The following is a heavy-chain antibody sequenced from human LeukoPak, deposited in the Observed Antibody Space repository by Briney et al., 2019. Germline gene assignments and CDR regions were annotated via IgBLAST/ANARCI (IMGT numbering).Heavy chain of an antibody. V-gene: IGHV3-30-3*01. D-gene: IGHD3-22*01. CDR1: GFTFSNYA. CDR2: ISYDGTNK. CDR3: ARAPMSYDSVGFGGAFDI. J-gene: IGHJ3*02. Sequence: GRSLRLSCAASGFTFSNYAMHWVRQAPGKGLEWVAVISYDGTNKYYADSVKGRFTISRDNSKNTMYLQMNSLRAEDTAMYYCARAPMSYDSVGFGGAFDIWGQGTMVTVSS.